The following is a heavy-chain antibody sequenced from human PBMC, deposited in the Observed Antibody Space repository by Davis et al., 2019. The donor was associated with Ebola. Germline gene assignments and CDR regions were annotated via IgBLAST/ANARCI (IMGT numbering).Heavy chain of an antibody. CDR1: GFTFSSYG. Sequence: GESLKISCAASGFTFSSYGMHWVRQAPGKGLEWVAVISYDGSNKYYADSVKGRFTISRDNSKNTLYLQMNSLRAEDTAVYYCAKVAGEWYYLFYGMDVWGQGTTVTVSS. V-gene: IGHV3-30*18. CDR3: AKVAGEWYYLFYGMDV. D-gene: IGHD3-10*01. CDR2: ISYDGSNK. J-gene: IGHJ6*02.